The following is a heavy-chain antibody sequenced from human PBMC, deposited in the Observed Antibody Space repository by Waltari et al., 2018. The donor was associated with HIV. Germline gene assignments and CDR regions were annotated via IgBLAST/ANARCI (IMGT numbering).Heavy chain of an antibody. V-gene: IGHV3-23*01. D-gene: IGHD3-22*01. CDR2: IRGRAGST. CDR1: GFTLSRYA. J-gene: IGHJ5*02. CDR3: AKEEAWFYSDSSGYT. Sequence: EVQLLESGGGLVQPGESLRLSCAASGFTLSRYALSWVRQTPGKGLEWVSVIRGRAGSTYYADSVKGRFTISRDNSMNTLYLQMNSLRAEDTAVYYCAKEEAWFYSDSSGYTWGQGTLVTVSS.